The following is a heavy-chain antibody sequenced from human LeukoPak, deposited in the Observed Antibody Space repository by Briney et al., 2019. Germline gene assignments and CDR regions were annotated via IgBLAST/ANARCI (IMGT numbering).Heavy chain of an antibody. D-gene: IGHD6-13*01. CDR1: GGTFSSYA. CDR2: IIPIFGTA. V-gene: IGHV1-69*06. CDR3: ASSSWNEYFQH. Sequence: SVKVSCKASGGTFSSYAISWVRQAPGQGLEWMGGIIPIFGTANYAQKFQGRVTITADKSTSTTYMELSSLRSEDTAVYYCASSSWNEYFQHWGQGTLVTVSS. J-gene: IGHJ1*01.